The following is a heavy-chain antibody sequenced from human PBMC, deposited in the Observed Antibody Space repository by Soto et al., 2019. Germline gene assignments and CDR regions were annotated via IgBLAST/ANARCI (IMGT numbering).Heavy chain of an antibody. J-gene: IGHJ4*02. CDR1: GFTFGDYA. D-gene: IGHD3-16*01. CDR3: TRASSLDFDF. CDR2: IRRNAYGGTT. Sequence: PGGSLRLSCTTSGFTFGDYALSWVRQAPGKGLEWVGFIRRNAYGGTTDYAASVKGRSTISRDDSKSIAYLQMNSLRTEDTALYYCTRASSLDFDFWGQGTLVTVSS. V-gene: IGHV3-49*04.